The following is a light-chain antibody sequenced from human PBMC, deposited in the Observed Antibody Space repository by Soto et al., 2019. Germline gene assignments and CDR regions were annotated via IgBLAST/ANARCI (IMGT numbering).Light chain of an antibody. V-gene: IGKV1-5*03. CDR3: QQYNVYPKA. CDR2: MAS. J-gene: IGKJ1*01. Sequence: DVQMTQSPSTLSASVGDSVTITCRASQSIGVWLAWYQQKPGKVPRLLIYMASILESGVPSRFSGSISGTEFTITISSLQPDDFATYYCQQYNVYPKAFGQGTKVEIK. CDR1: QSIGVW.